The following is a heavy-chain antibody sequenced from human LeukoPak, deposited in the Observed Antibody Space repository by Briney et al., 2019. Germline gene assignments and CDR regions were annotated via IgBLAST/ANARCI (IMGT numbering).Heavy chain of an antibody. V-gene: IGHV3-30*02. D-gene: IGHD3-10*01. CDR3: AKELWFGELLHYYYYMDV. Sequence: GGSLRLSCAASGFTFSSYSMNWVRQAPGKGLEWVAFIRYDGSNKYYADSVKGRFTISRDNSKNTLYLQMNSLRAEDTAVYYCAKELWFGELLHYYYYMDVWGKGTTVTVSS. J-gene: IGHJ6*03. CDR2: IRYDGSNK. CDR1: GFTFSSYS.